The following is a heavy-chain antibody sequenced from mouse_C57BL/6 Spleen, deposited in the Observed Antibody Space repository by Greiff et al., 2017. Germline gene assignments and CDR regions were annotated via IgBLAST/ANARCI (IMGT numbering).Heavy chain of an antibody. CDR3: TLYGGSSHWYFEV. CDR1: GFTFSSYA. V-gene: IGHV5-9-1*02. J-gene: IGHJ1*03. D-gene: IGHD1-1*01. CDR2: ISSGGDYI. Sequence: EVQLLESGAGLVKPGGSLKLSCAASGFTFSSYAMSWVRQTPEKRLEWVAYISSGGDYIYYADPVKGRFTISRNSARNTLYLQMSILKSEDTAMNNCTLYGGSSHWYFEVGGTGTTVTVSS.